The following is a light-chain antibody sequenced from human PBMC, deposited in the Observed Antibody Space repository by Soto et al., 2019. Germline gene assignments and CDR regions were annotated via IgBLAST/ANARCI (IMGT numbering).Light chain of an antibody. V-gene: IGKV1-27*01. Sequence: DMQMTQSPSSLSASVGDSVTITCRESQDISNYLAWYQQKRGKVPKLLIYAASTLQSGVPSRFSGSGSGTDFTLTISSLQPEDFATYYCQKYNSAPPFTFGPGTKVDIK. CDR3: QKYNSAPPFT. J-gene: IGKJ3*01. CDR1: QDISNY. CDR2: AAS.